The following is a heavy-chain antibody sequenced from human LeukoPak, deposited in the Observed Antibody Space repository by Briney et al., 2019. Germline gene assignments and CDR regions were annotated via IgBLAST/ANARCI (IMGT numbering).Heavy chain of an antibody. J-gene: IGHJ4*02. CDR2: INHSGST. CDR3: ARGHRRYCSGGSCYLDY. Sequence: PSETLSLTCAVYGGSFSGYYWSWIRQPPGKGLEWIGEINHSGSTNYNPSLKSRVTISVDTSKNQFSLKLSSVTAADTAVYYCARGHRRYCSGGSCYLDYWGQGTLVTVSS. V-gene: IGHV4-34*01. D-gene: IGHD2-15*01. CDR1: GGSFSGYY.